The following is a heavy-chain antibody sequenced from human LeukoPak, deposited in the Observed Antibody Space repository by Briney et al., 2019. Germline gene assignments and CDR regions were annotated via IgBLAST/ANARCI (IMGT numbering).Heavy chain of an antibody. J-gene: IGHJ3*02. V-gene: IGHV3-53*01. CDR1: GFTVSSNY. Sequence: GGSLRLSCAASGFTVSSNYMSWVRQAPGKGLGWVSVIYSGGSTYYADSVKGRFTISRDNSKNTLYPQMNSLRAEDTAVYYCARDIQQHDAFDIWGQGTMVTVSS. CDR2: IYSGGST. D-gene: IGHD6-13*01. CDR3: ARDIQQHDAFDI.